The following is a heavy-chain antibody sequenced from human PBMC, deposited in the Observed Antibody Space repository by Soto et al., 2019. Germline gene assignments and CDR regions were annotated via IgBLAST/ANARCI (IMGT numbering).Heavy chain of an antibody. J-gene: IGHJ6*02. CDR3: ARDLWVEPELYYYGMDV. V-gene: IGHV4-38-2*02. D-gene: IGHD1-1*01. CDR2: FYYGGNT. CDR1: AYSISSGFH. Sequence: ASETLSLTCAVSAYSISSGFHWGWIRQPPGKGLGWIGSFYYGGNTYYNPSLKSRVTISVDTSKNHFSLRLTSVTAADTAVYYCARDLWVEPELYYYGMDVWGQGTTVTVSS.